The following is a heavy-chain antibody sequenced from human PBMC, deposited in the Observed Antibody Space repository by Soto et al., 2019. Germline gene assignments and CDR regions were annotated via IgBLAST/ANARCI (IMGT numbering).Heavy chain of an antibody. Sequence: GGSPRLSCAASGFTFSSYAMSWVRQAPGKGLEWVSAISGSGGSTYYADSVKGRFTISRDNSKNTLYLQMNSLRAEDTAVYYCAKDLKEWVPAAKYDYYYYMDVWGKGTTVTVSS. CDR3: AKDLKEWVPAAKYDYYYYMDV. D-gene: IGHD2-2*01. J-gene: IGHJ6*03. CDR2: ISGSGGST. CDR1: GFTFSSYA. V-gene: IGHV3-23*01.